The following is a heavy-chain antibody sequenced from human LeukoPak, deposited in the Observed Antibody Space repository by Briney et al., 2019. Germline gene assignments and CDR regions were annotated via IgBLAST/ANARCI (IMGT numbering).Heavy chain of an antibody. V-gene: IGHV3-30*18. D-gene: IGHD5-24*01. CDR1: GFTFSSYG. CDR2: ISYDGSNK. CDR3: AKRDGYHFDI. Sequence: GGSLRLSCAASGFTFSSYGMHWVRQAPGKGLEWVAVISYDGSNKYYADSVKGRFTISRDNSKNTLYLQMNSLRPDDTAFYYCAKRDGYHFDIWGQGTLVTVSS. J-gene: IGHJ3*02.